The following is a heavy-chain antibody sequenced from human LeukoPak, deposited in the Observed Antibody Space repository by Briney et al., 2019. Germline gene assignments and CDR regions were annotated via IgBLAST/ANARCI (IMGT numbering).Heavy chain of an antibody. Sequence: PGGSLRLSCAASGFTVSSNYMSWVRQAPGKGLEWVSVIYSGGSTYYADSVKGRFTISRDNSKNTLYLQMNSLRAEDTAVYYCARALYADAFDIWGQGTMVTVSS. D-gene: IGHD2-2*02. CDR3: ARALYADAFDI. V-gene: IGHV3-53*01. CDR1: GFTVSSNY. J-gene: IGHJ3*02. CDR2: IYSGGST.